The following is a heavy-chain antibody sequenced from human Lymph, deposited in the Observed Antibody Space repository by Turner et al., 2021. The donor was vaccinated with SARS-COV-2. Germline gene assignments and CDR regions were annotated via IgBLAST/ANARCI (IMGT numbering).Heavy chain of an antibody. J-gene: IGHJ4*02. Sequence: QVQLVQSGAQVTKPGSLVMVSCKASGVTFSTYAIIWGRQAHGQGLGWLGGTIPIFGIANYAQKFQGRVTITADKFTSKAYMELRSLRSEEKAVYYCARDATGPLGYWGRGTLVTVSS. CDR1: GVTFSTYA. V-gene: IGHV1-69*10. CDR2: TIPIFGIA. CDR3: ARDATGPLGY. D-gene: IGHD1-1*01.